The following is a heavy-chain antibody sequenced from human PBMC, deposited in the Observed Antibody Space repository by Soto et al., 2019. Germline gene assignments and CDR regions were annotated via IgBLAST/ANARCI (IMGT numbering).Heavy chain of an antibody. CDR1: GYTFTSYG. CDR3: ARDCISTSCSPYYYGMDV. V-gene: IGHV1-18*01. J-gene: IGHJ6*02. Sequence: QVQLVQSGAEVKKPGASVKVSGKASGYTFTSYGISWVRQAPGQGLEWMGWISAYNGNTNYAQKLQGRVTMTTDTYTSTAYMELRSLRSDDTAVYYCARDCISTSCSPYYYGMDVWGQGTTVTVSS. D-gene: IGHD2-2*01. CDR2: ISAYNGNT.